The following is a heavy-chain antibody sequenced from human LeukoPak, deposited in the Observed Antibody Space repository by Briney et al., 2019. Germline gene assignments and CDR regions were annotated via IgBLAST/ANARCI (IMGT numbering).Heavy chain of an antibody. CDR3: ARSWEMTTVTTGLGVAGS. J-gene: IGHJ4*02. CDR1: GFTFSSYS. Sequence: AGGSLRLSCAASGFTFSSYSMNWVRQPPGKGLEWVSSISISSSYIYYADSVKGRFTIPRDNAKNSLYLQMNSLRAEDTAVYYCARSWEMTTVTTGLGVAGSWGQGTLVTVSS. D-gene: IGHD4-17*01. CDR2: ISISSSYI. V-gene: IGHV3-21*01.